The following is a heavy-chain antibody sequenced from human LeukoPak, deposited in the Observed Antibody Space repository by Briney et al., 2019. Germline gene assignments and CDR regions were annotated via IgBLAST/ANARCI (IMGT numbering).Heavy chain of an antibody. V-gene: IGHV1-18*01. CDR3: ARDGSGVAASAFDI. CDR2: ISAYNGNT. D-gene: IGHD2-15*01. Sequence: ASVKVSCKASGYTFTSYGISWVRQAPGQGLEWMGWISAYNGNTNYAQKLQGRVTMTTGTSTSTAYMELRSLRSDDTAVYYCARDGSGVAASAFDIWGQGTMVTVSS. J-gene: IGHJ3*02. CDR1: GYTFTSYG.